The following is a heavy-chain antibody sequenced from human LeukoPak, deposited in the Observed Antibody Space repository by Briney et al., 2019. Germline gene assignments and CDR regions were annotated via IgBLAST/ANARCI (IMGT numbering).Heavy chain of an antibody. CDR3: ARDRGYCSGDCYPEHNAFDI. V-gene: IGHV3-21*01. J-gene: IGHJ3*02. CDR2: ISSSSSYI. Sequence: GGSLRLSCAASGFTFSSYSMNWVRQAPGKGLEWVSSISSSSSYIYYADSVKGRFTISRDNAKNSLYLQMNSLRAEDTAVYYCARDRGYCSGDCYPEHNAFDIWGQGTMVTVSS. D-gene: IGHD2-21*01. CDR1: GFTFSSYS.